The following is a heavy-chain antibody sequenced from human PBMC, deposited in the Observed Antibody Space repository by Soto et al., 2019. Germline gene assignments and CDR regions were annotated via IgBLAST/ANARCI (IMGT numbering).Heavy chain of an antibody. D-gene: IGHD3-10*01. V-gene: IGHV4-34*01. CDR2: INHSGDT. CDR1: GGRFSNYF. J-gene: IGHJ3*02. Sequence: SETLCHRCAVPGGRFSNYFLAWIRQAPGKGLEWIGEINHSGDTHFDPSLESRVTMSVDTSKNQFSLKLSSVTAADTAVYYCARRYGGAFDIWGQGTMVT. CDR3: ARRYGGAFDI.